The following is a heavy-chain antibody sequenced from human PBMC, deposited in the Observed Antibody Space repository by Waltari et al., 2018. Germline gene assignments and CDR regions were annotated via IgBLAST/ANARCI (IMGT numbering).Heavy chain of an antibody. Sequence: QVQLVQSGSELKKPGASVKVSCKASGYTFTSYAMHWVRPAPGQGLEWMGWINTNTGNPTYAQGFTGRFVFSVDTSVSTAYLQISSLKAEDTAVYYCARAGRGYSGYDYGEEVLGYWGQGTLVTVSS. CDR1: GYTFTSYA. D-gene: IGHD5-12*01. CDR2: INTNTGNP. J-gene: IGHJ4*02. V-gene: IGHV7-4-1*02. CDR3: ARAGRGYSGYDYGEEVLGY.